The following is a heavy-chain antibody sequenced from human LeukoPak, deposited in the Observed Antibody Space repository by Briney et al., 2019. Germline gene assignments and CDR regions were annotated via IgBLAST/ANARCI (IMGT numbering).Heavy chain of an antibody. CDR3: ARPYSSGWYYFDY. Sequence: SETLSLTCAVSGYSISSGYYWGWIRQPPGKGLEWIGSIYYSGSTYYNPSLKSRVTISVDTSKNQFSLKLSSVTAADTAVYYCARPYSSGWYYFDYWGQGTLVTVSS. CDR1: GYSISSGYY. V-gene: IGHV4-38-2*01. CDR2: IYYSGST. J-gene: IGHJ4*02. D-gene: IGHD6-19*01.